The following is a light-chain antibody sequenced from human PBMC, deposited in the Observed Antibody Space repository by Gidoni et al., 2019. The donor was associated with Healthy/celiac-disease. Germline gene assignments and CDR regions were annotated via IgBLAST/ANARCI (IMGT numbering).Light chain of an antibody. CDR3: QQYYSTLWT. V-gene: IGKV1-NL1*01. CDR2: AAS. J-gene: IGKJ1*01. CDR1: PGISNS. Sequence: DLQMTQSPSSLSASVGDRVTITCRAIPGISNSLAWYQQKPGKAPKLLLYAASSLESGVPSRFSGRGSGKDYTLTISSMQPEDFATFYCQQYYSTLWTFGQETKVEIK.